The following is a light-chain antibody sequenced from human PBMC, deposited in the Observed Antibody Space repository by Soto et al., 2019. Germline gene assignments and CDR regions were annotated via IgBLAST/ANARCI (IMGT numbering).Light chain of an antibody. J-gene: IGKJ4*01. Sequence: DIQMTQSPSSLSASVGGRVTITCRASQSIISYLNWYPQTPGKAPKVXIYAASSLQSGVPSTFSGSGAGAEFTLTISSLQPEDFATDYCQQLDSSTLTFGGGTKVDIK. CDR3: QQLDSSTLT. CDR1: QSIISY. V-gene: IGKV1-39*01. CDR2: AAS.